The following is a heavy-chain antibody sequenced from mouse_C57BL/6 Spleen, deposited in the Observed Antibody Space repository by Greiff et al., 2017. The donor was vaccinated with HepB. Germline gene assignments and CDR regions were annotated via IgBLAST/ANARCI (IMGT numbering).Heavy chain of an antibody. Sequence: QVQLKESGAELVKPGASVKLSCKASGYTFTEYTIHWVKQRSGQGLEWIGWFYPGSGSIKYNEKFKDKATLTADKSSSTVYMELSRLTSEDSAVYFCARHEKPYYSNQAWFAYWGQGTLVTVSA. CDR3: ARHEKPYYSNQAWFAY. V-gene: IGHV1-62-2*01. D-gene: IGHD2-5*01. CDR2: FYPGSGSI. CDR1: GYTFTEYT. J-gene: IGHJ3*01.